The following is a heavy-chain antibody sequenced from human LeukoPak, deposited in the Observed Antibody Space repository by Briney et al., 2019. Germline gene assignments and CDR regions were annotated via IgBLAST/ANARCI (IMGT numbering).Heavy chain of an antibody. CDR2: IIPILGIA. V-gene: IGHV1-69*04. Sequence: SVKVSCKASGGTFSSYAISWVRQAPGQGLEWMGRIIPILGIANYAQKFQGRVTITADKSTSTAYMELSSLRSEDTAVYYCARGRGFGERYYMDVWGKGTTVTVSS. D-gene: IGHD3-10*01. CDR1: GGTFSSYA. J-gene: IGHJ6*03. CDR3: ARGRGFGERYYMDV.